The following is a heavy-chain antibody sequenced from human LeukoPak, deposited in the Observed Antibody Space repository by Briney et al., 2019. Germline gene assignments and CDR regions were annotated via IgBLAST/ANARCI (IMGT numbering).Heavy chain of an antibody. Sequence: PGGSLRLSCAASGFSFSSYWMSWVRQAPGKGREWVANIKQEGSEKYYVDSAKGRFTISRDNAKNSLYLQMNSLGAEDTAVYYCAREDIVVVPAAMDVWGKGITVTVSS. D-gene: IGHD2-2*01. CDR3: AREDIVVVPAAMDV. J-gene: IGHJ6*04. CDR2: IKQEGSEK. V-gene: IGHV3-7*03. CDR1: GFSFSSYW.